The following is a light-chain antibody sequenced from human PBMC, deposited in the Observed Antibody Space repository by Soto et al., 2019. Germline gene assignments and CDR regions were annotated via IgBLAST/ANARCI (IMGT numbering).Light chain of an antibody. CDR2: GVS. V-gene: IGKV3-20*01. CDR3: QQSGDTPT. Sequence: EIVMTQSPATLSVSPGERATLSCRASQSVSSNLAWYQQKPGQAPRLLIYGVSNRATGIPDRFSGSGSGTDITLTISRLEPEDFAVYYCQQSGDTPTFGQGTKV. J-gene: IGKJ1*01. CDR1: QSVSSN.